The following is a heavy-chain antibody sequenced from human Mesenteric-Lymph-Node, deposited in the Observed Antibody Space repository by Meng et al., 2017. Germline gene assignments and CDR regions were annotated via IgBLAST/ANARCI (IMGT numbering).Heavy chain of an antibody. D-gene: IGHD6-13*01. V-gene: IGHV6-1*01. CDR3: ASEQLVMDNWFDP. CDR1: GDSVSSNSAA. J-gene: IGHJ5*02. Sequence: QVQLHQSGPGLVKPSQPLSPTCAISGDSVSSNSAAWDWIRQSPSRGLEWLGRTYYRSKWYNDYAVSVTGRITINPDTSKNQFSLQLNSVTPEDTAVYYCASEQLVMDNWFDPWGQGTLVTVSS. CDR2: TYYRSKWYN.